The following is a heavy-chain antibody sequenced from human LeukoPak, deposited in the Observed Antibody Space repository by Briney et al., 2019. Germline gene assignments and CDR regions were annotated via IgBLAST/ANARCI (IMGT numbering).Heavy chain of an antibody. CDR2: IKSKTDGGSS. CDR3: TTDSPLRFSDRSYSP. J-gene: IGHJ5*02. D-gene: IGHD2-15*01. Sequence: SGGSLRLSCAASGFAFTGFSFTNAWMTWVRQAPGKGLEWVGRIKSKTDGGSSDYAAPVKGRFTISRDDSRDTIYLQMNSLKTEDTAVYYCTTDSPLRFSDRSYSPWGQGTLVTVSS. V-gene: IGHV3-15*01. CDR1: GFAFTGFSFTNAW.